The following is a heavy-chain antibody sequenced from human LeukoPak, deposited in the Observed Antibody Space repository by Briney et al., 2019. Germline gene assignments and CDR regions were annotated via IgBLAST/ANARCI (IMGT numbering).Heavy chain of an antibody. J-gene: IGHJ4*02. CDR1: GFTFSNYG. V-gene: IGHV3-23*01. CDR2: ITSGVGIT. CDR3: AKGDYYDLDY. Sequence: GRSVRLSCAASGFTFSNYGMNWVRQAPGKGLEWVSIITSGVGITYYADSVKGRFTISRDNSRNTLYLQMNSLRAEDTAVYYCAKGDYYDLDYWGQGTLVTVSS. D-gene: IGHD3-22*01.